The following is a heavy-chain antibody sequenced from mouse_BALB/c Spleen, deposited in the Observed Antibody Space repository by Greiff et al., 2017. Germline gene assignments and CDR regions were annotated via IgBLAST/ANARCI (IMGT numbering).Heavy chain of an antibody. J-gene: IGHJ2*01. CDR3: ARDPSIYYDYDAYYFDY. V-gene: IGHV2-9*02. CDR1: GFSLTSYG. CDR2: IWAGGST. Sequence: VQLQESGPGLVAPSQSLSITCTVSGFSLTSYGVHWVRQPPGKGLEWLGVIWAGGSTNYNSALMSRLSISKDNSKSQVFLKMNSLQTDDTAMYYCARDPSIYYDYDAYYFDYWGQGTTLTVSS. D-gene: IGHD2-4*01.